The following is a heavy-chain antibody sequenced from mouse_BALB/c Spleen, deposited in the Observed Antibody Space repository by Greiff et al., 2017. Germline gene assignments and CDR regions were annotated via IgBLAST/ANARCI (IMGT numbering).Heavy chain of an antibody. J-gene: IGHJ1*01. CDR3: ARQGLLRLRGWYFDV. D-gene: IGHD1-2*01. Sequence: EVQLVESGGGLVKPGGSLKLSCAASGFAFSSYDMSWVRQTPEKRLEWVAYISSGGGSTYYPDTVKGRFTISRDNAKNTLYLQMSSLKSEDTAMYYCARQGLLRLRGWYFDVWGAGTTVTVSS. CDR2: ISSGGGST. V-gene: IGHV5-12-1*01. CDR1: GFAFSSYD.